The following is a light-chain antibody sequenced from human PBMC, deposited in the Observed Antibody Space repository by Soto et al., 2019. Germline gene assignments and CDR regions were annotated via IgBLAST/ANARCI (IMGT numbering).Light chain of an antibody. J-gene: IGLJ2*01. V-gene: IGLV4-69*01. CDR2: LNSDGSH. CDR3: QTWGTGTHGV. CDR1: SGHSSYA. Sequence: QPVLTQSPSASASLGASVKLTCTLSSGHSSYAIAWHQQQPEKGPRYLMKLNSDGSHSKGDGIPDRFSGSSSGAERYLTISSRQSEDEADYYCQTWGTGTHGVFGGGTKLTVL.